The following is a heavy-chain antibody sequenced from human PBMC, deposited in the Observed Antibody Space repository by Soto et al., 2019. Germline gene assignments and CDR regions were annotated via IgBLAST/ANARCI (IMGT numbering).Heavy chain of an antibody. V-gene: IGHV3-11*01. CDR3: ARVSWREKYGMDV. CDR1: GFTFSDSY. J-gene: IGHJ6*02. CDR2: TTFSGNTV. Sequence: QVQLVESGGGLVKPGGSLRLSCAASGFTFSDSYMSWIRQAPGKGLEWISYTTFSGNTVYYADSLKGRFTISRDNAKNSLYLQMNRLRAEDTAVYYCARVSWREKYGMDVWGQGTTVTVSS.